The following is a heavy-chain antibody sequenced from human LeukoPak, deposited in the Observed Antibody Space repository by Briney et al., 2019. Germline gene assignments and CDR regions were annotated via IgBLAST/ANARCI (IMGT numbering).Heavy chain of an antibody. Sequence: SVKVSCKASGGTFSSYAISWVRQAPGQGLEWMGGIIPIFGTANYAQKFQGRVTITADESTSTAYMELSSLRSEDTAVYYCARGRAYCSSTSCYGIEDYWGQGTLVNVSS. V-gene: IGHV1-69*01. D-gene: IGHD2-2*01. J-gene: IGHJ4*02. CDR1: GGTFSSYA. CDR2: IIPIFGTA. CDR3: ARGRAYCSSTSCYGIEDY.